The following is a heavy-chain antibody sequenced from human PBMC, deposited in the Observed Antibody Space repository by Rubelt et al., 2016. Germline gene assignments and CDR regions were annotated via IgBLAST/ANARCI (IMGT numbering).Heavy chain of an antibody. J-gene: IGHJ3*02. V-gene: IGHV1-3*01. D-gene: IGHD6-13*01. CDR2: INAGNGNT. Sequence: QVQLVQSGAEVKKPGASVKVSCKAAGYSFTTYSIHWVRQAPGQRLEWMGWINAGNGNTKYSQKFQGRGTITRDTSASTAYMELSRLRSDDTAVYYCARGSWFRGAFDIWGQGTMVTVSS. CDR3: ARGSWFRGAFDI. CDR1: GYSFTTYS.